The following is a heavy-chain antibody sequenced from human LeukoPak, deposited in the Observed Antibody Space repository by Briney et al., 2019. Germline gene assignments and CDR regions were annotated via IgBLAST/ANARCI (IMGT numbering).Heavy chain of an antibody. V-gene: IGHV4-59*01. J-gene: IGHJ3*02. CDR1: GDSISSYY. CDR3: ARGGLPHGFDN. D-gene: IGHD4-11*01. CDR2: IYYNGRT. Sequence: SETLSLTCTVSGDSISSYYWSWIRQPPGEGLEWIGYIYYNGRTNYNPSLKSRVTISVDTSKNQFSLKLRSVTAADTAVYYCARGGLPHGFDNWGQGTLVTVSS.